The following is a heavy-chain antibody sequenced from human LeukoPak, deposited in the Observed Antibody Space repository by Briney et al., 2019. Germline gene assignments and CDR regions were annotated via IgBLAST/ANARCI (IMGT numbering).Heavy chain of an antibody. J-gene: IGHJ4*02. CDR2: ISGSGGST. Sequence: AGGSLRLSCAASGFTFSSYAMSWVRQAPGKGLEWVSAISGSGGSTYYADSVKGRFTISRDNSKNTLYLQMNSLRAEDTAVYYCAKVDWWLPGYYFDYWGQGTLVTVSS. CDR1: GFTFSSYA. V-gene: IGHV3-23*01. D-gene: IGHD5-12*01. CDR3: AKVDWWLPGYYFDY.